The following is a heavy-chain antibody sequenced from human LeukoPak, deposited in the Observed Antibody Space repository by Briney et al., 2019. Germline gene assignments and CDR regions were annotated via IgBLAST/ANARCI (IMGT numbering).Heavy chain of an antibody. V-gene: IGHV3-66*01. CDR1: GFTFSSNY. CDR2: IYSGGGT. D-gene: IGHD3-22*01. Sequence: GGSLRLSCSASGFTFSSNYMSWVRQAPGKGLEWVSVIYSGGGTYYADSVKGRFTISRDNSKNTVYLQMNSLRAEETAAYYCMRATCWFDCSGYHFDYWGQGTLVTVSS. J-gene: IGHJ4*02. CDR3: MRATCWFDCSGYHFDY.